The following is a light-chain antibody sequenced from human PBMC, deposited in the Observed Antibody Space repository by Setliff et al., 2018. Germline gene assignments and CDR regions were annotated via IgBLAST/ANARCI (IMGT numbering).Light chain of an antibody. CDR1: SSDVGSYDL. Sequence: QSALTQPASVSGSPGQSITISCSGTSSDVGSYDLVSWYQQHPGKAPKLIIYGVSNRPSGVSSRFSGSKSGNTASLTISGLQTEDEADYYCTAYTSGTTYVFGTGTKVTGL. V-gene: IGLV2-14*03. CDR2: GVS. CDR3: TAYTSGTTYV. J-gene: IGLJ1*01.